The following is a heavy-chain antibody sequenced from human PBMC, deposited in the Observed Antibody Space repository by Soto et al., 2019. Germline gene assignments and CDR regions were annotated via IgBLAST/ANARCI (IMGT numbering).Heavy chain of an antibody. CDR2: ISGSGGST. D-gene: IGHD3-16*01. CDR3: AKPRLHLGELGEERAEFDY. Sequence: GGSLRLSCAASGFTFSSYAMSWVRQAPGKGLEWVSAISGSGGSTYYADSVKGRFTISRDNSKNTLYLQMNSLRAEDTAVYYCAKPRLHLGELGEERAEFDYWGQGTLVTVSS. CDR1: GFTFSSYA. V-gene: IGHV3-23*01. J-gene: IGHJ4*02.